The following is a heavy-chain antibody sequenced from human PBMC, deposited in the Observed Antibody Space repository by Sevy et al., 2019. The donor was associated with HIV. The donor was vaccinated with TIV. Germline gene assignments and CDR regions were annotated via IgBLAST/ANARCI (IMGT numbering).Heavy chain of an antibody. CDR2: ICSGNSYI. D-gene: IGHD6-19*01. CDR3: ARGSGAVVAGNYFDY. Sequence: GGSLRLSCGASGFTFSRYSMNWVRQAPGKGLEWVSSICSGNSYIYYADSVKGRFTISRDNAKNSLYLHMNSLRAEDTAVYYCARGSGAVVAGNYFDYWGPGILVTVSS. V-gene: IGHV3-21*01. J-gene: IGHJ4*02. CDR1: GFTFSRYS.